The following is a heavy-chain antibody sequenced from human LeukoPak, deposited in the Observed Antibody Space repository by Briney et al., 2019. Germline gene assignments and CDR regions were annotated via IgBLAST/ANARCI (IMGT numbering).Heavy chain of an antibody. CDR3: ARGDGYDNN. D-gene: IGHD5-12*01. J-gene: IGHJ4*02. V-gene: IGHV4-39*07. CDR1: GGSISSSSYY. Sequence: SEILSLTCTVSGGSISSSSYYWGWIRQPPGKGLEWIGSIYYSGSTYYNPSLKSRVTISVDTSKNQFSLKLSSVTAADTAVYYCARGDGYDNNWGQGTLVTVSS. CDR2: IYYSGST.